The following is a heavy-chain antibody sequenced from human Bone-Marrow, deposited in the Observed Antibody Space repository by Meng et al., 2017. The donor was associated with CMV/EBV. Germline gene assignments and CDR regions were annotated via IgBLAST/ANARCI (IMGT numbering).Heavy chain of an antibody. CDR3: ARGVVVVNGAPFDY. D-gene: IGHD3-22*01. J-gene: IGHJ4*02. CDR1: GGSFRGYY. Sequence: QVQRLRRVPGLLKPSEPLSLPCPVYGGSFRGYYWSWIRQPPGKGLEWIGEINHSGSTNYNPSLKSRVTISVDTSKNQFSLKLSSVTAADTAVYYCARGVVVVNGAPFDYWGQGTLVTVSS. V-gene: IGHV4-34*01. CDR2: INHSGST.